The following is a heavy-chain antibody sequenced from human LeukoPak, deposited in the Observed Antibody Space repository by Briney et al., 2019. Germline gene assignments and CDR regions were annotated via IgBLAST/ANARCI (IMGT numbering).Heavy chain of an antibody. Sequence: AGGSLRLSCAASGFTFSSYAMSWVRQAPGGGLEWVSAISASGDRTYYADSVKGRFTVSRDNAKNSLSLQMNSLRAEDTAVYFCARWRTTNWSEFDYWGQGTLVTVSS. J-gene: IGHJ4*02. D-gene: IGHD1-1*01. V-gene: IGHV3-23*01. CDR3: ARWRTTNWSEFDY. CDR1: GFTFSSYA. CDR2: ISASGDRT.